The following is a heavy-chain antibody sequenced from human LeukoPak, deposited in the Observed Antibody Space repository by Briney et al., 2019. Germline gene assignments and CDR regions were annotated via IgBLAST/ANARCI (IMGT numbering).Heavy chain of an antibody. Sequence: PSETLSLTCTVSGGSISSSSYYWGWIRQPPGKGLEWMGSIYYSGSTYYNPSLKSRVTISVDTSKNQFSLKLRSVTAADTAVYYCARHERGVIIPSFGYWGQGTLVTVSS. V-gene: IGHV4-39*01. CDR2: IYYSGST. D-gene: IGHD3-10*01. J-gene: IGHJ4*02. CDR1: GGSISSSSYY. CDR3: ARHERGVIIPSFGY.